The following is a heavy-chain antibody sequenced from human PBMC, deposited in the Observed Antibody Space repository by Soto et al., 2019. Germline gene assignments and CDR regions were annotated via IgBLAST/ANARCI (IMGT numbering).Heavy chain of an antibody. CDR2: LGTAGGT. V-gene: IGHV3-13*01. Sequence: SGGSLRLSCAASGFTFSSYDLHWVRQATGKGLKWVSGLGTAGGTFYAGSVKGRFTISRENVKNSLYLQMNRLRAGDTAVYYCARGGESGFDYWGQGTLVTVSS. J-gene: IGHJ4*02. D-gene: IGHD3-10*01. CDR3: ARGGESGFDY. CDR1: GFTFSSYD.